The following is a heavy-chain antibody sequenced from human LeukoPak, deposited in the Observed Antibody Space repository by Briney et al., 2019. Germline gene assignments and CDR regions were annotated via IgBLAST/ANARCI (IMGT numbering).Heavy chain of an antibody. CDR3: ARGYSSSWNYFDY. CDR2: VFDSGGT. CDR1: GGSISNYW. V-gene: IGHV4-59*07. Sequence: SDTLSLTCTVSGGSISNYWWSWIRQPPGKGLEWVGYVFDSGGTNYNPSLKSRVTISVDTSKKQFSLKLSSVTAADTAVYYCARGYSSSWNYFDYWGQGTLVTVSS. D-gene: IGHD6-13*01. J-gene: IGHJ4*02.